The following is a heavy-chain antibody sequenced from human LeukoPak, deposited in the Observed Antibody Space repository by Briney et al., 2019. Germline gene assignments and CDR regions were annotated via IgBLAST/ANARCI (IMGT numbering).Heavy chain of an antibody. J-gene: IGHJ4*02. CDR1: GGSISSGSYY. V-gene: IGHV4-61*02. Sequence: PSETLSLTXAVSGGSISSGSYYWSWIRQLAGKGLEWIGRIYTSGSTNYNPSLKSRVTISVDTSKNQFSLKLSSVTAADTAVYYCAKESYYDSSSFDYWGQGTLVTVSS. CDR3: AKESYYDSSSFDY. CDR2: IYTSGST. D-gene: IGHD3-22*01.